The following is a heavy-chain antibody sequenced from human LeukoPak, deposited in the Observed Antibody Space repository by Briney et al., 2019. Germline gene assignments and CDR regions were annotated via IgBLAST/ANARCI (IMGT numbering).Heavy chain of an antibody. D-gene: IGHD5-12*01. J-gene: IGHJ4*02. CDR1: GGSISSGGYS. CDR3: ARRGVDYRGYSGYFDY. Sequence: PSETLSLTCAVSGGSISSGGYSWSWIRQPPGKGLEWIGYIYHSGSTYYNPSLKSRVTISVDRSKNQFSLKLSSVTAADTAVYYCARRGVDYRGYSGYFDYWGQGTLVTVSS. V-gene: IGHV4-30-2*01. CDR2: IYHSGST.